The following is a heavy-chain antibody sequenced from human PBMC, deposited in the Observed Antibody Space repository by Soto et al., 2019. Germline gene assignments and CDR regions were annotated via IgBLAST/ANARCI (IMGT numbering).Heavy chain of an antibody. CDR1: GYTFTSYY. CDR3: VCIAARFYFDY. CDR2: INPSGGST. J-gene: IGHJ4*02. D-gene: IGHD6-6*01. Sequence: ASVKVSCKASGYTFTSYYMHRVRQAPGQGLEWMGIINPSGGSTSYAQKFQGRVTMTTDTSTSTAYMELRSLRSDDTAVYYCVCIAARFYFDYWGQGTLVTVSS. V-gene: IGHV1-46*01.